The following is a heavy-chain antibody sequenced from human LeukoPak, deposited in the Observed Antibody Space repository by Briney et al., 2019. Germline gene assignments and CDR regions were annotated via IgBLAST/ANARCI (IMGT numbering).Heavy chain of an antibody. CDR1: GFTFDDYA. V-gene: IGHV3-9*01. Sequence: GGSLRLSCAASGFTFDDYAMHWVRQAPGKGLEWVSGISWNSGSIGYADSVKGRFTISRDNAKNCLYLQMNSLRAEDTALYYGAKDNGVTIFGDTDHNWFDPWGQGTLVTVSS. D-gene: IGHD3-3*01. J-gene: IGHJ5*02. CDR2: ISWNSGSI. CDR3: AKDNGVTIFGDTDHNWFDP.